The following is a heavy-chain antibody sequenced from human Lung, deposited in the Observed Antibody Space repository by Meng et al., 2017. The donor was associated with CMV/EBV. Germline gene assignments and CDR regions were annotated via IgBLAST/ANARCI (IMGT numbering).Heavy chain of an antibody. CDR3: ARSIVVVIATLDP. D-gene: IGHD2-21*01. Sequence: ASXXVSXKASGYTFTAYYLHWVRQAPGQGLEWMGWINPNTGDTNYAQKFQGRVTMTRDTSISTAYMELSSLTSDDTAVYYCARSIVVVIATLDPWAQGTXVTVSS. CDR2: INPNTGDT. J-gene: IGHJ5*02. V-gene: IGHV1-2*02. CDR1: GYTFTAYY.